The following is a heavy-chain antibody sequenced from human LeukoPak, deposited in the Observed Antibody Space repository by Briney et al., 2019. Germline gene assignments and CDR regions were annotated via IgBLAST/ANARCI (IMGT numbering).Heavy chain of an antibody. Sequence: SCKASGYTFSSYGMHWVRQAPGKGLEWVAVISYDGSNKYYADSVKGRFTISRDNSKNTLYLQMNSLRAEDTAVYYCAKDGGQWPSIGFDYWGQGTLVTVSS. J-gene: IGHJ4*02. CDR2: ISYDGSNK. V-gene: IGHV3-30*18. D-gene: IGHD6-19*01. CDR1: GYTFSSYG. CDR3: AKDGGQWPSIGFDY.